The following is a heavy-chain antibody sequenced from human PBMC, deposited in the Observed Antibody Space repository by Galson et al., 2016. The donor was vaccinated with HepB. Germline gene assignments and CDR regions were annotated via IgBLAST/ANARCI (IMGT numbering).Heavy chain of an antibody. V-gene: IGHV4-39*01. CDR1: GGSISSSNNC. Sequence: SETLSLTCSVSGGSISSSNNCWGWIRQPPGKGLAWIGSISYSGTTFYNPSLKSRVTISVDTPKNQLSLNLPSVTAADTAVYYCLSFHQGPIGLPPGVLLQEHLWG. J-gene: IGHJ6*01. CDR3: LSFHQGPIGLPPGVLLQEHL. CDR2: ISYSGTT. D-gene: IGHD1-26*01.